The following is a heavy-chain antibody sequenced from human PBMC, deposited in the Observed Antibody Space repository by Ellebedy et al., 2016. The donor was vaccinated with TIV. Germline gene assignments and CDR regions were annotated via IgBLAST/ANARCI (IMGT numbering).Heavy chain of an antibody. CDR2: NYLSDSDT. CDR1: GDRLTSYW. D-gene: IGHD5-24*01. V-gene: IGHV5-51*01. J-gene: IGHJ2*01. CDR3: ARRGDGFPNWYFDL. Sequence: GESLKISCQGSGDRLTSYWIAWVRQMPGKGLEWMGLNYLSDSDTRYSPSFQGQVTISANKSIGAAYLQWTSLKASDTAIYYCARRGDGFPNWYFDLWGRGTLVSVSS.